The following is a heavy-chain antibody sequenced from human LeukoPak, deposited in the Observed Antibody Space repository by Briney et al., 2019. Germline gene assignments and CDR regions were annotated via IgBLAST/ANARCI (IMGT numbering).Heavy chain of an antibody. J-gene: IGHJ4*02. D-gene: IGHD1-1*01. Sequence: PGGSLRLSCAASGFTFSIYAMNWVRQAPGKGLEWVSSISANGGETHYADSVKGRFTISRDNSKNTLYLQINNPRVEDTAVYYCVKITSVTGGDCWGQGTRLTVSS. V-gene: IGHV3-23*01. CDR1: GFTFSIYA. CDR2: ISANGGET. CDR3: VKITSVTGGDC.